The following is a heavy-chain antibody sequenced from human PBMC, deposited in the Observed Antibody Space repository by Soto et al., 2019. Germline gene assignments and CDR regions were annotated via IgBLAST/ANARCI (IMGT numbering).Heavy chain of an antibody. CDR2: IYYSGST. V-gene: IGHV4-59*01. Sequence: QVQLQESGPGLVKPSETLPLTCTVSGGSISSYYWSWIRQPPGKGLEWIGYIYYSGSTNYNPSLKSRVTISVDTSKNQFSLKLSSVTAADTAVYYCARLYSGSYYVDYWGQGTLVTVSS. CDR1: GGSISSYY. D-gene: IGHD1-26*01. CDR3: ARLYSGSYYVDY. J-gene: IGHJ4*02.